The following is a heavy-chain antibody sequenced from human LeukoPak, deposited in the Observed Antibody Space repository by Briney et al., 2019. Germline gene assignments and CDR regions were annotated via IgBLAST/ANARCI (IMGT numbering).Heavy chain of an antibody. CDR3: ARVSGSFDM. Sequence: TGGSLRLSCAASGFTVSNNYMSWVRQAPGKGLEWVSAFGGGSAYYADSVKGRFTISRDNSKNTLYLQVNSLRADDTAVYYCARVSGSFDMWGQGTMVTVSS. CDR1: GFTVSNNY. V-gene: IGHV3-53*01. D-gene: IGHD3-10*01. CDR2: FGGGSA. J-gene: IGHJ3*02.